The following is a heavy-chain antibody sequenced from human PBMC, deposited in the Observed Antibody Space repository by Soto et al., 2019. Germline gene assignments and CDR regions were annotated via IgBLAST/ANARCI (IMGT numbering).Heavy chain of an antibody. J-gene: IGHJ4*02. CDR1: GFTFTSYT. CDR2: ISSSSDYI. V-gene: IGHV3-21*06. D-gene: IGHD6-13*01. CDR3: ARARVYATGPLDF. Sequence: GGSLRLSCAASGFTFTSYTMNWVRQAPGKGLEWVSSISSSSDYIYYADSMKGRVTISRDNAKNSLFLDMNSLTGEDTAVYYCARARVYATGPLDFWGEGTLVTVSS.